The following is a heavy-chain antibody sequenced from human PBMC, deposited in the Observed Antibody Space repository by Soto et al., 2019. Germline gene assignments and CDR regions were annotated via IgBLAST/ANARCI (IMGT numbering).Heavy chain of an antibody. J-gene: IGHJ4*02. Sequence: QVQLVQSGAEVKKPGASVKVSCKASGYTFTSYGISWVRQAPGQGLEWMGWISAYNGNTNYAQKVQGRVTMTTDTSTSTAYMELRSLRSDDTAVYYCARVSGIVGATTLGYFDYWGQGTLVTVSS. CDR1: GYTFTSYG. CDR3: ARVSGIVGATTLGYFDY. CDR2: ISAYNGNT. D-gene: IGHD1-26*01. V-gene: IGHV1-18*01.